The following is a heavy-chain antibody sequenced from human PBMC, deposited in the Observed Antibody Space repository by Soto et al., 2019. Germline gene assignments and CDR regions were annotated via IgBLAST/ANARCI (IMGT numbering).Heavy chain of an antibody. CDR3: ARVYYDFWSGYYPMYYFDY. Sequence: SETLSLTCTVSGGSISSGDYYWSWIRQPPGKGLEWIGYIYYSGSTYYNPSLKSRVTISVDTSKNQLSLKLSSVTAADTAVYYCARVYYDFWSGYYPMYYFDYWGQGTLVTVSS. D-gene: IGHD3-3*01. V-gene: IGHV4-30-4*01. CDR2: IYYSGST. CDR1: GGSISSGDYY. J-gene: IGHJ4*02.